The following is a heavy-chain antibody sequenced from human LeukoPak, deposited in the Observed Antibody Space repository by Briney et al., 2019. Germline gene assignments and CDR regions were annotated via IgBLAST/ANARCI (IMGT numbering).Heavy chain of an antibody. CDR3: TRDLLYSSGWYVGN. J-gene: IGHJ4*02. CDR1: GYSISSGYF. CDR2: IYHSGST. D-gene: IGHD6-19*01. Sequence: SETLSLTCGVSGYSISSGYFWGWIRQPPGKGLEWIGSIYHSGSTYYNPSLKSRVTISVDTSKNQFSLKVSSVTAADTAVYYCTRDLLYSSGWYVGNWGQGTLVTVSS. V-gene: IGHV4-38-2*02.